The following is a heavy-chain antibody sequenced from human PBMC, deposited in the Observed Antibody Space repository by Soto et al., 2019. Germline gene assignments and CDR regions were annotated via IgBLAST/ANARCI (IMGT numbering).Heavy chain of an antibody. CDR3: ASHGITGTWVYYYGMDV. D-gene: IGHD1-7*01. CDR2: IIPIFGTA. J-gene: IGHJ6*02. V-gene: IGHV1-69*12. Sequence: QVQLVQSGAEVKKPGSSVKVSCKASGGTFSSYAISWVRQAPGQGLEWMGGIIPIFGTANYAQKFQGRVTSTAHESTSTAYMELSSLRSEDTAVYYCASHGITGTWVYYYGMDVWGQGTTVTVSS. CDR1: GGTFSSYA.